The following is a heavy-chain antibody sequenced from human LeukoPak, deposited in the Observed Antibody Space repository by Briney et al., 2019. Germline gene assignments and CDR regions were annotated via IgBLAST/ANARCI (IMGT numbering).Heavy chain of an antibody. CDR1: GFTFSSYG. V-gene: IGHV3-33*01. CDR3: ARGGLFGVVITPDAFDI. J-gene: IGHJ3*02. D-gene: IGHD3-3*01. CDR2: IWYDGSNN. Sequence: GGSLRLSCVASGFTFSSYGMHWVRQAPGRGLDWVAVIWYDGSNNYYADSVKGRFTISRDNSKNTLYLQMNSMRAEYTAVYYCARGGLFGVVITPDAFDIWGQGTMVTVSS.